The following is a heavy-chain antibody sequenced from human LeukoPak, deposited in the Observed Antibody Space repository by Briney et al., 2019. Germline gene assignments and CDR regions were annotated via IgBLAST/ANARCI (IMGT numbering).Heavy chain of an antibody. CDR3: ARDLTDCGGDCYSRRYYYYYYMDV. CDR1: GFTFDDYG. J-gene: IGHJ6*03. CDR2: INWNGGST. Sequence: GGSLRLSCAASGFTFDDYGMSWVRQAPGKGLEWVSGINWNGGSTGYADSVKGRFTISRDNAKNSLSLQMNSLRAEDTALYYCARDLTDCGGDCYSRRYYYYYYMDVWGKGTTVTVSS. D-gene: IGHD2-21*02. V-gene: IGHV3-20*04.